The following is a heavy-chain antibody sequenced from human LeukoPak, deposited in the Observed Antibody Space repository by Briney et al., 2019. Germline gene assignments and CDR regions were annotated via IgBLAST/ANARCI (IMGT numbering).Heavy chain of an antibody. J-gene: IGHJ3*02. CDR3: ARVDDWNDDAFDI. CDR1: GFTFSSYS. V-gene: IGHV3-21*01. D-gene: IGHD1-1*01. Sequence: GGSLRLSCAASGFTFSSYSMNWVRQAPGKGLEWVSSISSSSSYIYYADSVKGRFTISRDNAKNTLYLQMNSLRAEDTAVYYCARVDDWNDDAFDIWGQGTMVTVSS. CDR2: ISSSSSYI.